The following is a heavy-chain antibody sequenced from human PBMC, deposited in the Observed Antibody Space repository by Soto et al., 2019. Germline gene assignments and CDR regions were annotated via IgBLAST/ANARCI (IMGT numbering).Heavy chain of an antibody. J-gene: IGHJ2*01. D-gene: IGHD5-12*01. CDR3: ARLPRAHNIEPRRPLGYFDL. CDR1: GGSVSSGHNY. Sequence: QVQLQESGPGLVKPSETLSLTCTVSGGSVSSGHNYWSWIRQPPGKGLEWIGYIYYSGSTNYNPSLMSRVAISVDTSKNQFSLKLNSVTAADTAVFYCARLPRAHNIEPRRPLGYFDLWGRGTLVTVSS. V-gene: IGHV4-61*01. CDR2: IYYSGST.